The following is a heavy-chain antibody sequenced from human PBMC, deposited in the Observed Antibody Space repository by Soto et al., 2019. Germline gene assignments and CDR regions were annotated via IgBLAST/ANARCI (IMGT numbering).Heavy chain of an antibody. J-gene: IGHJ6*02. CDR3: VQSRCGGDCLQSYSSHSYYGLDV. V-gene: IGHV2-5*02. CDR1: GLSLSTTGVG. D-gene: IGHD2-21*02. CDR2: IYWEDDK. Sequence: QITLKESGPPLVKPTQTLTLTCTFSGLSLSTTGVGVGWIRQPPGKALEWLALIYWEDDKRYSPSLKSRLTITKDTSKNQVVLTMTNMDPVDTATYYCVQSRCGGDCLQSYSSHSYYGLDVWGQGTTVTVSS.